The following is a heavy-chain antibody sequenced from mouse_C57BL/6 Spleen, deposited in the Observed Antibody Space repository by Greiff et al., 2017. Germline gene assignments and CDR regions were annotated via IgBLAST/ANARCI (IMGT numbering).Heavy chain of an antibody. CDR3: ARRAYYSNYEGWFAY. CDR2: INPYNGGT. Sequence: EVQLQQSGPVLVKPGASVKMSCKASGYTFTDYYMNWVKQSHGKSLEWIGVINPYNGGTSYNQKFKGKATLTVDKSSSTAYMELNSLTSEDSAVYYCARRAYYSNYEGWFAYWGQGTLVTVSA. J-gene: IGHJ3*01. D-gene: IGHD2-5*01. V-gene: IGHV1-19*01. CDR1: GYTFTDYY.